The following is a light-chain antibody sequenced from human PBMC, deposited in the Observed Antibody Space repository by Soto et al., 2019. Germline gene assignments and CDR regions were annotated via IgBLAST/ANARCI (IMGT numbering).Light chain of an antibody. V-gene: IGLV2-14*01. J-gene: IGLJ1*01. CDR1: SSDVGGYNY. Sequence: QSALTQPASVSGSPGQSITISCTGTSSDVGGYNYVSWYQQHPGKAPKLMIYEVSNRPSGVSSRFSGSKSGNTASLTISGLQAEDEAGYYCSSYTSSSTLAYVFGTGTKLTVL. CDR2: EVS. CDR3: SSYTSSSTLAYV.